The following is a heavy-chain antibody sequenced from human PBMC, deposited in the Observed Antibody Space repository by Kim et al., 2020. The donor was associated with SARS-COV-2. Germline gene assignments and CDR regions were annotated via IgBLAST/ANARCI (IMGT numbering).Heavy chain of an antibody. CDR3: ARQGQLIYRGGKVARGVGRTGENAFDI. CDR2: IYPGDSDT. V-gene: IGHV5-51*01. J-gene: IGHJ3*02. Sequence: GESLKISCKGSGYSFTSYWIGWVRQMPGKGLEWMGIIYPGDSDTRYSPSFQGQVTISADKSISTAYLQWSSLKASDTAMYYCARQGQLIYRGGKVARGVGRTGENAFDIRGQGTMVTVSS. CDR1: GYSFTSYW. D-gene: IGHD2-2*02.